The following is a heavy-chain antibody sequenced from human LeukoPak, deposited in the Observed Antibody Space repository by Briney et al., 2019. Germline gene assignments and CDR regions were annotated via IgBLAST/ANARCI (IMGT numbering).Heavy chain of an antibody. V-gene: IGHV1-18*01. CDR3: AGPTGTDAFDI. J-gene: IGHJ3*02. CDR2: ISAYNGNT. D-gene: IGHD1-1*01. Sequence: GASVKVSCKASGYTFTSYGISWVRQAPGQGLEWMGWISAYNGNTNYAQKLQGRVTMTTDTSTSTAYVELRSLRSDDTAVYYCAGPTGTDAFDIWGQGTMVTVSS. CDR1: GYTFTSYG.